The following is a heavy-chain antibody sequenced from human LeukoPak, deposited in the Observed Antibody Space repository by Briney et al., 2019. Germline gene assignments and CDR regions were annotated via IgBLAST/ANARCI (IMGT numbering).Heavy chain of an antibody. CDR3: AKEYGYTYGEFDY. CDR1: GFTFNTYS. CDR2: ISSSSSYI. D-gene: IGHD5-18*01. J-gene: IGHJ4*02. Sequence: PGGSLRLSCEASGFTFNTYSMNWARQAPGKGLEWVSSISSSSSYIYYADSVKGRFTISRDNAKNSLYLQMNSLRAEDTAVYYCAKEYGYTYGEFDYWGQGTLVTVSS. V-gene: IGHV3-21*04.